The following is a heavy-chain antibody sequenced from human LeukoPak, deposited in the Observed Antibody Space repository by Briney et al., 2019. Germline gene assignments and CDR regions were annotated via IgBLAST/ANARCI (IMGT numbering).Heavy chain of an antibody. CDR3: ARFGTCSGGSCYSRGAFDI. V-gene: IGHV4-30-4*01. D-gene: IGHD2-15*01. J-gene: IGHJ3*02. CDR1: GGSISSGGYY. Sequence: PSQTLSHTCTVSGGSISSGGYYWSWIRRPPGKGLEWIGYIYYSGITYYNPSLKSRVTVSVDTSKTQFSLKLNSVTAADTAVYYCARFGTCSGGSCYSRGAFDIWGQGTMVTVSS. CDR2: IYYSGIT.